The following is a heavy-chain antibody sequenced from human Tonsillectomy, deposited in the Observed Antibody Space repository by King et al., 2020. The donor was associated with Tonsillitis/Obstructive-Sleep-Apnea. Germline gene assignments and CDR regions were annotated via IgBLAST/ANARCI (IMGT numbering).Heavy chain of an antibody. CDR2: IKRDGSST. D-gene: IGHD3-10*01. J-gene: IGHJ6*02. CDR1: GFTFSSYW. Sequence: QLVESGGGLVQPGGSLRLSCAASGFTFSSYWMHWVRQAPGKGLVWVSRIKRDGSSTSYADSVKGRFTISRDNAKNTLYLQMNSLRAEDTAVYYCTREASRSYYLDVWGQGTTVTVSS. V-gene: IGHV3-74*01. CDR3: TREASRSYYLDV.